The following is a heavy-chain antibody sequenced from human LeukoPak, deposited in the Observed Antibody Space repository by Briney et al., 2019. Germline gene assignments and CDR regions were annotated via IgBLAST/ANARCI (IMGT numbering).Heavy chain of an antibody. J-gene: IGHJ6*02. D-gene: IGHD1-26*01. CDR3: AKDIVGATNYYYYGMDV. V-gene: IGHV3-30*18. CDR1: GFTLTSYG. CDR2: VSYDGSNK. Sequence: PGGSLRLPCAASGFTLTSYGMHWVRQAPGKGLEWVAIVSYDGSNKYYADSVKGRFTISRDNIQNTLYLQMKSLRAEDTAVYYCAKDIVGATNYYYYGMDVWGQGTTVTVSS.